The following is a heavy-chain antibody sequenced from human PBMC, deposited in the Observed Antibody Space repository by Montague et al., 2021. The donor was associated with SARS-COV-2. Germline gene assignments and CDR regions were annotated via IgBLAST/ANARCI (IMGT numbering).Heavy chain of an antibody. CDR3: ASHQGITVFGVIFN. Sequence: SLRLSCAASGFTFRNYAMSWVRQAPGKGLEWVSTITGSGGSTYYADSVKGRFTISRDNSKNTLYLQMSSLTAEDTAVYYCASHQGITVFGVIFNWGQGTLVTVSS. V-gene: IGHV3-23*01. CDR2: ITGSGGST. D-gene: IGHD3-3*01. J-gene: IGHJ4*02. CDR1: GFTFRNYA.